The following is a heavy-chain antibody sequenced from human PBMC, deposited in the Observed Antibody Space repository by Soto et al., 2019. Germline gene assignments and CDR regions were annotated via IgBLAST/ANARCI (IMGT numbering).Heavy chain of an antibody. Sequence: QVQLVQSGAEVKKPGASVKVSCKASGYTFTSYAMHWVRQAPGQRLEWMGWINAGNGNTKYSQKFQGRVTITRDTSASTAYMELSSLRSEDTAVYYCAGDPDYGGKSGTNQDHHWGQGTLVTVSS. V-gene: IGHV1-3*01. D-gene: IGHD4-17*01. CDR1: GYTFTSYA. CDR3: AGDPDYGGKSGTNQDHH. J-gene: IGHJ5*02. CDR2: INAGNGNT.